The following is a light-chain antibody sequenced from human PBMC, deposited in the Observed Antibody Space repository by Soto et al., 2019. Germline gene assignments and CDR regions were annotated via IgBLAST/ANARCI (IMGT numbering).Light chain of an antibody. Sequence: DIAMTQSPSALSASVGDRVTITCRASEDVSDWLAWYQQKPGQSPKLLIHGASTLESGVPSRFSGSGYGSQFTLTISSLLPDDLATYYCQEYNSYSPTLGPGTKVEIK. CDR3: QEYNSYSPT. V-gene: IGKV1-5*01. CDR2: GAS. J-gene: IGKJ1*01. CDR1: EDVSDW.